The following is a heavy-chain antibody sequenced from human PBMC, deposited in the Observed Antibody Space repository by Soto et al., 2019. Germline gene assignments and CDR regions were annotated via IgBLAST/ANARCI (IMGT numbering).Heavy chain of an antibody. CDR1: AGSFTHYY. CDR3: ARGGSSDWLAALDV. V-gene: IGHV4-34*01. Sequence: QVQHQPCGAGLLNPSETLSLTCPVYAGSFTHYYWNWIRQSPGKGLERIGNIKHGGSSSYPPSLTSRVSISVDMSKTQFSLTVRSVTAADTDVSYCARGGSSDWLAALDVWGEGTIVRVSA. D-gene: IGHD6-19*01. CDR2: IKHGGSS. J-gene: IGHJ3*01.